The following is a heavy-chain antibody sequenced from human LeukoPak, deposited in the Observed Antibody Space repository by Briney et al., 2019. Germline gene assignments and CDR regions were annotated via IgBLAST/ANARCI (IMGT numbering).Heavy chain of an antibody. J-gene: IGHJ4*02. CDR1: GFTFSSYV. CDR2: ITANGGNT. Sequence: GGSLRLSCAASGFTFSSYVMNWVRQAPGTGLEWVSGITANGGNTFYADSVKGRFTISRDNAKNSLYLQMNSLRAEDTAVYYCARDDSGWSVFDYWGQGTLVTVSS. CDR3: ARDDSGWSVFDY. V-gene: IGHV3-21*01. D-gene: IGHD6-19*01.